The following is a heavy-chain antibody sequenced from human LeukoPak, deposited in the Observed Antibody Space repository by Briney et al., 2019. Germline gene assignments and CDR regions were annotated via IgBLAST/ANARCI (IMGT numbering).Heavy chain of an antibody. CDR3: ARANWVAAAGTARLRSYYGMDV. J-gene: IGHJ6*02. D-gene: IGHD6-13*01. CDR1: GYSFTSYW. Sequence: GESLKISCKGSGYSFTSYWISWVRQMPGKGLEWMGRIDPIDSYTNYNPSLKSRVTISVDTSKNQFSLKLSSVTAADTAVYYCARANWVAAAGTARLRSYYGMDVWGQGTTVTVSS. V-gene: IGHV5-10-1*01. CDR2: IDPIDSYT.